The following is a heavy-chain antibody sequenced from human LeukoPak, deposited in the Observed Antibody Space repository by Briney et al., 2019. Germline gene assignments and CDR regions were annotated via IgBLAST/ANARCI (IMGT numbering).Heavy chain of an antibody. D-gene: IGHD2-2*01. J-gene: IGHJ1*01. CDR1: GFTFSSYG. V-gene: IGHV3-33*01. Sequence: GGSLRLSCAASGFTFSSYGMHWVRQAPGKGLEWVAVIWYDGSNKYYADSVKGRFTISRDNSKNTLYLQMNSLRAEDTAVYYCATAYCSSTSCYDFPLYFQHWGQGTLVTVSS. CDR3: ATAYCSSTSCYDFPLYFQH. CDR2: IWYDGSNK.